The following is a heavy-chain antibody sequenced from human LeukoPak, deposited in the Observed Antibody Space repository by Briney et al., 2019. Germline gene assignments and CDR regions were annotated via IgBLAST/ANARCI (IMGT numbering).Heavy chain of an antibody. CDR2: IYYSGST. Sequence: SETLSLTCTVSGGSISSYYWGWIRQPPGKGLEWIGSIYYSGSTYYNPSLKSRVTISVDTSKNQFSLKLSSVTAADTAVYYCAREDSSGWYRWYWFDPWGQGTLVTVSS. D-gene: IGHD6-19*01. CDR3: AREDSSGWYRWYWFDP. J-gene: IGHJ5*02. CDR1: GGSISSYY. V-gene: IGHV4-39*07.